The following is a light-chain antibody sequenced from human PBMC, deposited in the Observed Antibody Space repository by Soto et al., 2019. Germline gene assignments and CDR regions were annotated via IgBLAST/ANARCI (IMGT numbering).Light chain of an antibody. CDR3: QHFGVSPT. CDR1: QTITPTF. Sequence: EIVLTQSPGTLSLSPGERATLSCRASQTITPTFLAWYQQKPGQAPRLLIYGASSRATDIPDRFSGSGSGTDFNLTISKLEPEDFAVYYCQHFGVSPTLGGGTKVDIK. CDR2: GAS. J-gene: IGKJ4*01. V-gene: IGKV3-20*01.